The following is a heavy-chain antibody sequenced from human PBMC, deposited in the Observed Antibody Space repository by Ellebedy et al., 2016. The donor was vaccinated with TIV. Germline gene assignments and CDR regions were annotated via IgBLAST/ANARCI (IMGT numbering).Heavy chain of an antibody. V-gene: IGHV3-11*01. J-gene: IGHJ1*01. CDR3: ARDLYYGSGKIASS. CDR2: ISISGTTV. D-gene: IGHD3-10*01. CDR1: GFTFTDYY. Sequence: PGGSLRLSCAASGFTFTDYYMSWIRQSPGKGLAWVSYISISGTTVYYADSVKGRFTISRDNAKNSLYLQMNSLRADDTAIYYCARDLYYGSGKIASSWGQGTLVTVSS.